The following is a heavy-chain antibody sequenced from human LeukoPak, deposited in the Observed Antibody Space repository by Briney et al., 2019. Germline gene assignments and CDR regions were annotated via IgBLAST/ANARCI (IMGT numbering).Heavy chain of an antibody. CDR2: IYYSGST. CDR1: GGSISSYY. Sequence: SETLSLTCTVSGGSISSYYWSWIRQPPGKGLEWIGYIYYSGSTNYNPSLKSRVTISVDTSKNQFSLKLSSVTAADTAVYYCARVYYDSSGYPLDYWGQGTLVTVSS. D-gene: IGHD3-22*01. J-gene: IGHJ4*02. V-gene: IGHV4-59*01. CDR3: ARVYYDSSGYPLDY.